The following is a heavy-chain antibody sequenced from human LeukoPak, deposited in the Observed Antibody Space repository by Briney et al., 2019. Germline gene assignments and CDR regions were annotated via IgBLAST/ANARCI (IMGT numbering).Heavy chain of an antibody. CDR2: IIPSGGST. D-gene: IGHD6-19*01. V-gene: IGHV1-46*01. Sequence: GSVKVSCKTSGYTFIYYYIHWVRQAPGQGLEWMALIIPSGGSTSYAQKFQGRVTMTRDTSTSTVYMELRSLRSEDTAVYYCARGPYSSGWYGLDYWGQGTLVTVSS. CDR1: GYTFIYYY. J-gene: IGHJ4*02. CDR3: ARGPYSSGWYGLDY.